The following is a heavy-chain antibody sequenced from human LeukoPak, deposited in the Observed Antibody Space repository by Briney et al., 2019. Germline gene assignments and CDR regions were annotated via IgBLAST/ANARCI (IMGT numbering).Heavy chain of an antibody. V-gene: IGHV3-7*01. CDR2: IKQDGSEK. CDR3: ARGVVVVPTAVLPNYYGMDV. D-gene: IGHD2-2*01. CDR1: GFTFSSYS. J-gene: IGHJ6*02. Sequence: QTGGSLRLSCAASGFTFSSYSMNWVRQAPGKGLEWVASIKQDGSEKYYVDSVKGRFTFSRDNAKNSLYLQMNSLRAEDTAVYYCARGVVVVPTAVLPNYYGMDVWGQGTTVTVSS.